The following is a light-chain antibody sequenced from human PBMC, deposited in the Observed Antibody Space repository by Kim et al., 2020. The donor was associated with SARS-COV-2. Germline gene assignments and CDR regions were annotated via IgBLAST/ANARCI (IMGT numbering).Light chain of an antibody. CDR1: RSISMW. V-gene: IGKV1-5*03. CDR2: EVS. Sequence: SAAVEDRVTITCRGSRSISMWLAWYQQKPGKAPKLLIHEVSSLQRGVPSRFSGSGSGTEFTLTISSLQPDDSATYFCQQYHSALTFGGGTKVEI. J-gene: IGKJ4*01. CDR3: QQYHSALT.